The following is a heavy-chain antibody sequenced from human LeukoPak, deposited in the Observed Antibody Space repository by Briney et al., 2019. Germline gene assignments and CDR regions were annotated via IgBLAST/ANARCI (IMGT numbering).Heavy chain of an antibody. D-gene: IGHD1-26*01. CDR3: ATRGSYWVFDY. V-gene: IGHV1-2*02. CDR2: INPNSGGT. J-gene: IGHJ4*02. CDR1: GYTFTGYY. Sequence: ASVKVSCKASGYTFTGYYMHWVRQAPGQGLEWMGWINPNSGGTNYAQKFQGRVTMTEDTSTDTAYMELSSLRSEDTAVYYCATRGSYWVFDYWGQGTLVTVSS.